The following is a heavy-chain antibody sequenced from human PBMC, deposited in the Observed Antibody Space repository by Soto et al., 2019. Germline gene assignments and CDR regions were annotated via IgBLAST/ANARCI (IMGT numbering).Heavy chain of an antibody. V-gene: IGHV3-33*01. D-gene: IGHD2-15*01. Sequence: QVQLVESGGGVVQPGRSLRLSCAASGFTFSSYGMHWVRQAPGKGLEWVAVIWYDGSNKYYADSVKGRFTISRDNSKNTLYLQMNSLRAEDTAVYYCARAGTLYCSGGSCSDYFDYWGQGTLVTVSS. CDR2: IWYDGSNK. J-gene: IGHJ4*02. CDR1: GFTFSSYG. CDR3: ARAGTLYCSGGSCSDYFDY.